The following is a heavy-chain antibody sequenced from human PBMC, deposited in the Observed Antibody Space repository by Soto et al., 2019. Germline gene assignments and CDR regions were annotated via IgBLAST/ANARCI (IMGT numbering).Heavy chain of an antibody. CDR1: GGTFSSYT. CDR3: ARDQCYDSSGYYCNWFDP. CDR2: IIPILGIA. D-gene: IGHD3-22*01. J-gene: IGHJ5*02. Sequence: SVKVSCKASGGTFSSYTISWVRQAPGQGLEWMGRIIPILGIANYAQKFQGRVTITADKSTSTAYMELSSLRSEDTAVYYCARDQCYDSSGYYCNWFDPWGQGTLVTVSS. V-gene: IGHV1-69*04.